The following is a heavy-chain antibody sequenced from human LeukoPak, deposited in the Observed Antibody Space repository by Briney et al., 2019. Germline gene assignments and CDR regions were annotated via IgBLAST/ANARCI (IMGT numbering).Heavy chain of an antibody. D-gene: IGHD3-10*01. V-gene: IGHV4-34*01. CDR3: ARDVSITMVRGVIIRGRWFDP. Sequence: PSETLSLTCAVYGRSFSGYYWSWIRQPPGKGLEWIGEINHSGSTNYNPSLKSRVTISVDTSKNQFSLKLSSVTAADTAVYYCARDVSITMVRGVIIRGRWFDPWGQGTLVTVFS. J-gene: IGHJ5*02. CDR1: GRSFSGYY. CDR2: INHSGST.